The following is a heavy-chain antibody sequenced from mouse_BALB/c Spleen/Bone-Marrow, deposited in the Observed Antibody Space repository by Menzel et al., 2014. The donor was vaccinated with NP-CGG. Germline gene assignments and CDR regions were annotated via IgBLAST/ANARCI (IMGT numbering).Heavy chain of an antibody. D-gene: IGHD2-4*01. CDR2: ISSGSSTI. Sequence: EVKLVESGGGLVQPGGSRKLSCAASGFTFSSFGMHWVRQAPEKGLEWVAYISSGSSTIYYADTLKGRFTISRDNPKNTLFLQMTSLRSEDTAMYYCARGRSTMITTGTLDYWGQGTSVTVSS. V-gene: IGHV5-17*02. J-gene: IGHJ4*01. CDR3: ARGRSTMITTGTLDY. CDR1: GFTFSSFG.